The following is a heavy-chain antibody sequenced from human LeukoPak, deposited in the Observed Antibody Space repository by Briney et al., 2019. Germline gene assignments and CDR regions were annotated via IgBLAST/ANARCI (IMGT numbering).Heavy chain of an antibody. J-gene: IGHJ4*02. V-gene: IGHV1-69*04. D-gene: IGHD6-19*01. CDR3: AGEEERGVTVAGTAFDY. CDR2: IIPTLGIA. CDR1: GGTFSSYS. Sequence: SVKVSCKASGGTFSSYSITWVRQAPGQGLEWMGRIIPTLGIANYAQKFQGRVTITTDKSTSTAYMELSSLRSEDTAVYYCAGEEERGVTVAGTAFDYWGQGTLVTVSS.